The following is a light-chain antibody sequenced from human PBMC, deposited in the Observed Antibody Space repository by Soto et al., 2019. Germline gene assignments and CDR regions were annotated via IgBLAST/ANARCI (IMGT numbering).Light chain of an antibody. CDR3: QQNYNLPPWT. J-gene: IGKJ1*01. V-gene: IGKV1-39*01. Sequence: DIQMTQSPPSLSASVGDTITITCRASQSISTYLDWYQVTPGKAPKVLISAASTLQDGVPSRFSGSGSGTDFTLTINSLQPEDFATYYCQQNYNLPPWTFGQGTKVEIK. CDR1: QSISTY. CDR2: AAS.